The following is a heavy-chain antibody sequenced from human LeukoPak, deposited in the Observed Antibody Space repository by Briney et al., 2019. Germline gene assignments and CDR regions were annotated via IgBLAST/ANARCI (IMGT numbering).Heavy chain of an antibody. Sequence: SQTLSLTCAIPGDSVFSNSAAWSWIRQSPSIDLEWLGRTYFESKWYNDYAVSVKSRITISPDTSKNQCSLLLSSVIPEDTAVYYCARYSSVAAFDYWGQGTLVTVSS. CDR2: TYFESKWYN. D-gene: IGHD6-19*01. CDR3: ARYSSVAAFDY. J-gene: IGHJ4*02. V-gene: IGHV6-1*01. CDR1: GDSVFSNSAA.